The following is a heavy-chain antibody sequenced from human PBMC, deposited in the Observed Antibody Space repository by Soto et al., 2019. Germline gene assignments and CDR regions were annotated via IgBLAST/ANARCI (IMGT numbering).Heavy chain of an antibody. J-gene: IGHJ4*02. Sequence: QVQLQQWGAGLLKPSETLSLTCAVYGGSFSGYYWCWIRQPPGKGLEWIGEINHSGSTNYNPSLKSRITISVDTSKNQYSLKLISVTAADTAVYYCARGLRITMVRGVHYYFDYRGQGTLVTVSS. D-gene: IGHD3-10*01. CDR1: GGSFSGYY. V-gene: IGHV4-34*01. CDR3: ARGLRITMVRGVHYYFDY. CDR2: INHSGST.